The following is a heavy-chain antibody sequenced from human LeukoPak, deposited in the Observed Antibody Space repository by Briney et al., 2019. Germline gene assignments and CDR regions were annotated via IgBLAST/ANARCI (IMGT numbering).Heavy chain of an antibody. CDR2: IRDNGGST. CDR1: GFTFSNYA. V-gene: IGHV3-64*01. Sequence: GSLRLSCAASGFTFSNYAMHWVRQAPGKGLEYVSAIRDNGGSTYYANSVKGRFIISRDNSKNTLYLQMGSLRAEDMAVYYCARDMGGSPDYWGPGTLVTVSS. J-gene: IGHJ4*02. CDR3: ARDMGGSPDY. D-gene: IGHD1-26*01.